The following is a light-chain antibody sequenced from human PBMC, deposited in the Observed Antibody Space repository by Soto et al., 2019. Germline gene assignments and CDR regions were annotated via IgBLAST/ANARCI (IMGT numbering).Light chain of an antibody. CDR1: ISNIGSNT. CDR2: SDN. Sequence: QSVLTQPPSASGTPGQRVTISCSGSISNIGSNTVNWYQQFPGTAPKLLIYSDNQRPSGVPGRFSGSKSGTSASLAISGLQSDDEADYYCAAWDDSLNGPVFGGGTKLTVL. V-gene: IGLV1-44*01. CDR3: AAWDDSLNGPV. J-gene: IGLJ2*01.